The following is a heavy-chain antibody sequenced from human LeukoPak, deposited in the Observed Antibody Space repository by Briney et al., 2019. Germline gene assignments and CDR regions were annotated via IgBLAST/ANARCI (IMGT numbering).Heavy chain of an antibody. J-gene: IGHJ4*02. CDR1: SGSFSGYY. D-gene: IGHD5-18*01. V-gene: IGHV4-34*01. CDR2: INHSGST. CDR3: ARDRRIQLWTTGLYYFDY. Sequence: SETLSLTCAVYSGSFSGYYWSWIRQPPGKGLEWIGEINHSGSTNYNPSLKSRVTISVDTSKNQFSLKLSSVTAADTAVYYCARDRRIQLWTTGLYYFDYWGQGTLVTVSS.